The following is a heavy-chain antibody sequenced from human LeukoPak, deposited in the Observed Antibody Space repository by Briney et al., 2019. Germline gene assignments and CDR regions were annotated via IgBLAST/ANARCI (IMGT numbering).Heavy chain of an antibody. CDR3: ARNREYSSGWYYFDD. CDR1: GGSISPYY. V-gene: IGHV4-4*07. J-gene: IGHJ4*02. Sequence: PSETLSLTCTVSGGSISPYYWSWIRQPAGKGLEWIGRIYTSGATNYNPSLSSRVTMSLDTSKNQFSLELRSVTAADTVVYYCARNREYSSGWYYFDDWGQGTVVTVSS. CDR2: IYTSGAT. D-gene: IGHD6-19*01.